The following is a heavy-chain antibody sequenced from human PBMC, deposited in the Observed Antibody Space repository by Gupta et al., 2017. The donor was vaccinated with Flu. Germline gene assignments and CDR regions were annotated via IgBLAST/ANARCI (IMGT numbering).Heavy chain of an antibody. J-gene: IGHJ4*02. D-gene: IGHD6-19*01. V-gene: IGHV4-39*01. CDR3: ATPDHSAYDSGANY. CDR2: IKYSWGT. Sequence: IRRPPGKGLEWIGSIKYSWGTCYSPSLKSRVAISIDTSKNEFSLKLSSVTAADTAVYYCATPDHSAYDSGANYWGPGALVTVSS.